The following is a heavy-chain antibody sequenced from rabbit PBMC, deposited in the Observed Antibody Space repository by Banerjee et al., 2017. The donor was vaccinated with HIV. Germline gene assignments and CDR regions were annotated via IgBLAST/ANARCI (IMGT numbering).Heavy chain of an antibody. Sequence: QEQLVESGGGLVQPEGSLTLTCTASGFSFSSSYYMCWVRQAPGKGLELIACIYTGASGTTSYANWAKGRFTITRSTSLNTVTLQMTSLTAADTATYFCARGSATMTMMITGYYLKLWGQGTLVTVS. CDR1: GFSFSSSYY. J-gene: IGHJ4*01. D-gene: IGHD2-1*01. V-gene: IGHV1S45*01. CDR3: ARGSATMTMMITGYYLKL. CDR2: IYTGASGTT.